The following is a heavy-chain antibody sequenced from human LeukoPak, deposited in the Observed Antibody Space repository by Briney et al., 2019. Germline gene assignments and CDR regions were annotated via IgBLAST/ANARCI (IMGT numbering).Heavy chain of an antibody. CDR2: IYHSGST. Sequence: SETLSLTCSVSGYSISSGNYWGWIRLPPGKGLQWIGSIYHSGSTYYNPSLKSRVTISVDTSKNQFSLKLSSVTAADTAVYYCARVSSRRLPPSYSYDRRNYFDYWGQGTLVTVSS. J-gene: IGHJ4*02. CDR1: GYSISSGNY. V-gene: IGHV4-38-2*02. CDR3: ARVSSRRLPPSYSYDRRNYFDY. D-gene: IGHD3-22*01.